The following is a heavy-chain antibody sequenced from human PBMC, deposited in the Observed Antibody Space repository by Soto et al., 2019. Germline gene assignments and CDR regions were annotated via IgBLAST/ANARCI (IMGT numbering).Heavy chain of an antibody. J-gene: IGHJ6*02. V-gene: IGHV5-10-1*01. Sequence: HGESLKISCKVSGYNFTSYWISWVRQTPGEGLEWMGRIDPRDSRINYSPSSQGHVTLSIDKSFNTAYLQWISLKASDTAMYYCARHTDYFGGNFYGMDVWGQGTAVTVSS. CDR1: GYNFTSYW. D-gene: IGHD3-10*01. CDR2: IDPRDSRI. CDR3: ARHTDYFGGNFYGMDV.